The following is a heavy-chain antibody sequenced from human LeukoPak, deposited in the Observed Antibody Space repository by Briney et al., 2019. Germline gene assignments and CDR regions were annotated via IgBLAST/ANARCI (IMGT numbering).Heavy chain of an antibody. J-gene: IGHJ4*02. CDR1: GDSIINSSYY. Sequence: PSETLSLTCIVSGDSIINSSYYWGWIRQPPGKGLEWIGSIYYSGRTYYNPSLKSRVTISVDTSKNQFSLKLSSVTAADTAVYYCARQQYYDFWSGYYYSPFPFDYWGQGTLVTVSS. CDR2: IYYSGRT. D-gene: IGHD3-3*01. CDR3: ARQQYYDFWSGYYYSPFPFDY. V-gene: IGHV4-39*01.